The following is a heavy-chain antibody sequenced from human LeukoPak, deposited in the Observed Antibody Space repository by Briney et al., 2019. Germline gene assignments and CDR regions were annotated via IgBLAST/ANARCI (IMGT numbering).Heavy chain of an antibody. V-gene: IGHV3-53*01. CDR3: ARDRRGSSGRGPHSFDY. CDR2: IYSGGST. CDR1: GFTVSNNY. J-gene: IGHJ4*02. D-gene: IGHD6-6*01. Sequence: GGSLRLSCAASGFTVSNNYMTWVRQAPGKGLEWVSVIYSGGSTYYADSVKGRFTISRDNSKNTLYLQMNSLRAEDTAVYYCARDRRGSSGRGPHSFDYWGQGTLVTVSS.